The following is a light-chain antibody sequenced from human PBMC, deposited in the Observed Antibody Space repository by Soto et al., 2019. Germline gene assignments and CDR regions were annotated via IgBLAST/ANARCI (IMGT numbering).Light chain of an antibody. CDR3: QQYNDWPHT. CDR2: DAS. Sequence: EIVMTQSPSTVSVSPGERATLSCRASQSVGNSLAWFQQRPGQSPRLLLYDASARANDVPARFSGSGSGTEFTLTISSLQSEDFAVYFCQQYNDWPHTFGQGTKLDIK. V-gene: IGKV3-15*01. CDR1: QSVGNS. J-gene: IGKJ2*01.